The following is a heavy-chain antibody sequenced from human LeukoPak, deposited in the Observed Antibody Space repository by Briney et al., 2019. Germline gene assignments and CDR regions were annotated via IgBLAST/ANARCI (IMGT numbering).Heavy chain of an antibody. Sequence: GGSLRLSCAASGFTFSTYWMSWVRQAPGKGLEWVANTKEDGGEKYYVDSVKGRFTISRDNARDSLYLQMNSLRDDDTSVYFCARDASALYWGRGTLVTVSS. CDR1: GFTFSTYW. V-gene: IGHV3-7*01. D-gene: IGHD6-19*01. J-gene: IGHJ4*02. CDR2: TKEDGGEK. CDR3: ARDASALY.